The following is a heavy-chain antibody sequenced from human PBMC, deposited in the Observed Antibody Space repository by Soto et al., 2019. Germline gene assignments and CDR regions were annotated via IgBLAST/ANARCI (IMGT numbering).Heavy chain of an antibody. CDR1: GFTFSSYD. D-gene: IGHD1-7*01. CDR3: VRRVSGNYDY. J-gene: IGHJ4*02. V-gene: IGHV3-64*01. Sequence: EVQLAESGGGMVQPGGSLRLSCVASGFTFSSYDMHWVRQAPGKGLEYVSSISSNGGTTYYGNSVKGRFTISRDNSKNTVYLQMGSRRAEDMAVYYCVRRVSGNYDYWGQGTLVTVSS. CDR2: ISSNGGTT.